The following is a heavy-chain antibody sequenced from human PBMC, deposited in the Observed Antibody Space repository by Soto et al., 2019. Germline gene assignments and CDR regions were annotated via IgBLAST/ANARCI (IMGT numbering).Heavy chain of an antibody. J-gene: IGHJ6*02. V-gene: IGHV6-1*01. D-gene: IGHD2-2*01. CDR2: AYYRSQWDY. CDR1: GDSVSSNSAA. CDR3: PKPTGASRTYNGMDV. Sequence: SQTLSLTCAISGDSVSSNSAAWNWIRQSPSRGLEWLGRAYYRSQWDYDSAVSVRSRITVIPDTSKNQFSLQLNSVTPEDTAVYYCPKPTGASRTYNGMDVWGQGTTVTVSS.